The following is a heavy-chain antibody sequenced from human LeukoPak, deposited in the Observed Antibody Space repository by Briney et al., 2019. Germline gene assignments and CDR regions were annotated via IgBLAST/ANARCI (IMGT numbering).Heavy chain of an antibody. J-gene: IGHJ3*02. D-gene: IGHD3-22*01. CDR2: INPSGGST. Sequence: ASVKVSCKASGYTFTSYYMHWVRQAPGQGLEWMGKINPSGGSTSYAQKFQGRVTMTRDTSTSTVYMELSSLRSEDTAVYYCARQITMIVVALDAFDIWGQGTMVTVSS. CDR3: ARQITMIVVALDAFDI. V-gene: IGHV1-46*01. CDR1: GYTFTSYY.